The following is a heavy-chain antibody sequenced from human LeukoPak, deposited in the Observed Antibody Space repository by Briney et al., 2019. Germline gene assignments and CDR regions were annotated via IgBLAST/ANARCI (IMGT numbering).Heavy chain of an antibody. Sequence: GGSLRLSCAASGFTFSSFAMSWVRQAPGKGLDWVSSISGGSENTYYADSVKGRFTISRDNSKNTLDLHLNSLTADDTAVYYCANTQLVKGVFEIWGQGTRVTVSS. CDR1: GFTFSSFA. CDR2: ISGGSENT. J-gene: IGHJ3*02. CDR3: ANTQLVKGVFEI. D-gene: IGHD6-13*01. V-gene: IGHV3-23*01.